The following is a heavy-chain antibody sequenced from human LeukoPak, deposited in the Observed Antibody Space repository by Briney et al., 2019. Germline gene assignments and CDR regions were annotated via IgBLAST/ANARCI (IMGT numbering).Heavy chain of an antibody. CDR1: GFTFSSYS. D-gene: IGHD2-2*02. V-gene: IGHV3-21*01. CDR2: ISSSSSYI. J-gene: IGHJ5*02. CDR3: ASQYCSSTSCYMARFDP. Sequence: GSLRLSCSASGFTFSSYSMKWVRQAPGKGLELVSSISSSSSYIYYADSVKGRFTISRDNAKNSLYLQMNSLRAEDTAVYYCASQYCSSTSCYMARFDPWGQGTLVTVSS.